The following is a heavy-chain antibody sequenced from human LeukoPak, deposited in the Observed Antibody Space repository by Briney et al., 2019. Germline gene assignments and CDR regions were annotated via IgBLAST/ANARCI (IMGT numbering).Heavy chain of an antibody. Sequence: SETLSLTCTVSGGSISSNYWSWIRQSPGKGLEWIGYIYYSGSTSYNPSLKSRVTISVDTSKNQFTLNLSSVTAADTAVYHCARLRSGYNVFDSWGQGTLVTVSS. CDR2: IYYSGST. D-gene: IGHD5-24*01. J-gene: IGHJ4*02. CDR3: ARLRSGYNVFDS. V-gene: IGHV4-59*01. CDR1: GGSISSNY.